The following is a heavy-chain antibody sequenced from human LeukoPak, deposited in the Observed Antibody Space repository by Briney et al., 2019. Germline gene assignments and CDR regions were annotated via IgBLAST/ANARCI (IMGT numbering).Heavy chain of an antibody. J-gene: IGHJ6*04. CDR3: AKSTRAVMAMMDV. D-gene: IGHD3-16*01. V-gene: IGHV3-7*01. CDR2: IKQDGSEK. Sequence: GGSLRLSCAASGFTFSSYWMSWVRQAPGKGLEWVASIKQDGSEKFYVDSVKGRFTISRDNAKNSLFLQMNSLRAEDTAVYFCAKSTRAVMAMMDVWGKGTTVTVSS. CDR1: GFTFSSYW.